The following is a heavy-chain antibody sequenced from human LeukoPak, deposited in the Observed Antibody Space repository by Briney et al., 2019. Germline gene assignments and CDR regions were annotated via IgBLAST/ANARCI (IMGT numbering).Heavy chain of an antibody. CDR2: ISSSSSYI. Sequence: GGSLRLSCAASGFTFSSYSMNWVRQAPGKGLEWVSSISSSSSYIYYADSVKGRFTISRDNAKNSLYLQMNSLRAEDSAVYYCARDPLGTEQPWGQGTLVTVSS. CDR3: ARDPLGTEQP. D-gene: IGHD6-13*01. V-gene: IGHV3-21*01. J-gene: IGHJ5*02. CDR1: GFTFSSYS.